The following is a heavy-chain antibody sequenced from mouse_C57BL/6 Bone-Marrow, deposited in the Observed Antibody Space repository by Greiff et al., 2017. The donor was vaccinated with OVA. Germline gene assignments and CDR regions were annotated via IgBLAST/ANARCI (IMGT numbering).Heavy chain of an antibody. D-gene: IGHD1-1*01. CDR2: ISSGSSTI. CDR1: GFTFSDYG. CDR3: ARPNYYGSSTWLAY. J-gene: IGHJ3*01. V-gene: IGHV5-17*01. Sequence: EVQVVESGGGLVKPGGSLKLSCAASGFTFSDYGMHWVRQAPEKGLEWVAYISSGSSTIYYADTVKGRFTISRDNAKNTLFLQMTSLRSEDTAMYYCARPNYYGSSTWLAYWSQGTLVTVSA.